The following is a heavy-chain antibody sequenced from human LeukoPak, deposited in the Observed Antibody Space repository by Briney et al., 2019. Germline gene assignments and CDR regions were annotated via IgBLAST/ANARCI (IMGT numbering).Heavy chain of an antibody. CDR2: IYHSGST. V-gene: IGHV4-30-2*01. CDR3: ARAESDYGDWFDP. Sequence: SETLSLTCAVSGGSISSGGYSWSWIRQPPGKGLDWIGYIYHSGSTYYNPSLKSRVTISVDRSKNQFSLKLSSVTAADTAVYYCARAESDYGDWFDPWGQGTLVTVSS. CDR1: GGSISSGGYS. D-gene: IGHD3-16*01. J-gene: IGHJ5*02.